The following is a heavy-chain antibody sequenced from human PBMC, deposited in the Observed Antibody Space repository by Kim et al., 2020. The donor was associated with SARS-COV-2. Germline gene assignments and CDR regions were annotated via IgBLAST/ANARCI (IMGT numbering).Heavy chain of an antibody. V-gene: IGHV3-15*01. D-gene: IGHD5-18*01. CDR2: IKSKTDGWTT. CDR3: TSQSNVDTAMVIAFDY. CDR1: GFTFSNAW. J-gene: IGHJ4*02. Sequence: GGSLRLSCAASGFTFSNAWMSWVRQAPGKGLEWVGRIKSKTDGWTTDYAAPVKGRFTISRDDSKNTLYLQMNSLKTEDTAVYYCTSQSNVDTAMVIAFDYCGQGTLVTVSS.